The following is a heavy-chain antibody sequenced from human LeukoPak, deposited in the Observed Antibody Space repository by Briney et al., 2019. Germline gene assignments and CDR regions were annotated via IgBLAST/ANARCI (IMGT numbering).Heavy chain of an antibody. CDR3: ARRWPLSSANYFFYY. J-gene: IGHJ4*02. CDR2: IIPIFGTT. Sequence: SVKVSCMAAVCTFSNHCLCWVRQAPGQGLEWMGGIIPIFGTTNYAQNFQGRVTSTMDESTSTAYMELSSLRPDDPAVYYCARRWPLSSANYFFYYWGQGTLVTVSS. D-gene: IGHD3-22*01. CDR1: VCTFSNHC. V-gene: IGHV1-69*05.